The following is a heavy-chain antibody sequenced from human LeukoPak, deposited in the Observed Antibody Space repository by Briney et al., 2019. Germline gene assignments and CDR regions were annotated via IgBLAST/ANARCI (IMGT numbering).Heavy chain of an antibody. Sequence: GGSLRLSCAASGFTFSDYYMSWIRQAPGKGLEWVSYISSSGSTIYYADSVKGRFTISRDNAKNSLYLQMNSLRAEDTAVYYCARVAAASRCDFDYWGQGTLVTVSS. J-gene: IGHJ4*02. CDR2: ISSSGSTI. D-gene: IGHD6-13*01. CDR3: ARVAAASRCDFDY. V-gene: IGHV3-11*04. CDR1: GFTFSDYY.